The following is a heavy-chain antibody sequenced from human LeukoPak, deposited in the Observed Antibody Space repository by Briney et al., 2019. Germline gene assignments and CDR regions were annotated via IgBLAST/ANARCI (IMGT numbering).Heavy chain of an antibody. CDR2: INPNSGDT. V-gene: IGHV1-2*02. J-gene: IGHJ4*02. CDR1: GYTFTGYY. Sequence: ASVKVSCKASGYTFTGYYMHWVRQAPGQGLEWMGWINPNSGDTNYAQKFQGRVTMTRDTSISTAYLELSRLRSDDTAVYYCARRARHSSSWYLLDYWGQGTLVTVSS. D-gene: IGHD6-13*01. CDR3: ARRARHSSSWYLLDY.